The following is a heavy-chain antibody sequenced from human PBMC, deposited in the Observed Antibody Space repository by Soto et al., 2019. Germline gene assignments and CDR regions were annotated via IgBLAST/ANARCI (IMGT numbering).Heavy chain of an antibody. D-gene: IGHD5-12*01. J-gene: IGHJ4*02. CDR1: GGSISGYY. Sequence: LSLTCTVSGGSISGYYWSWIRQPPGKGLEWIGYIYYTGSTNYNPSLKSRITISVDTSKNQFSLKLSSVTAADTAVYYCAREGRDGYNPLDYWGQGTLVTVSS. V-gene: IGHV4-59*01. CDR3: AREGRDGYNPLDY. CDR2: IYYTGST.